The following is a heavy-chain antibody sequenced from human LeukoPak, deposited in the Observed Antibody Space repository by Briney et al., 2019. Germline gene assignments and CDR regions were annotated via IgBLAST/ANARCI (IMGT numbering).Heavy chain of an antibody. J-gene: IGHJ1*01. D-gene: IGHD5-18*01. CDR3: ARALSYSYGSMDF. CDR2: ISSGSKYI. CDR1: VFTFSSYS. V-gene: IGHV3-21*01. Sequence: GGSLRLSCAASVFTFSSYSMNWVRQAPGKGLEWVSSISSGSKYIYNADSVKGRFTISRDNAKNSLYLQMNSLRAENTAVYYCARALSYSYGSMDFWGQGTLVIVSS.